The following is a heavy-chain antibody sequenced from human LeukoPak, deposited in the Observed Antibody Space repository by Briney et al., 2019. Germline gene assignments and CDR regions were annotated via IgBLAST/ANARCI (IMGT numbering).Heavy chain of an antibody. CDR2: ISVSGGST. CDR1: GFTFRTYA. CDR3: AKGSYGNHDH. D-gene: IGHD1-14*01. J-gene: IGHJ4*02. Sequence: GGSLRLSCAASGFTFRTYAMSWVGQAPGKGLEWVSAISVSGGSTYYTGSGKGRFTISKDYSKNTLYLQMDRLRAEDTAVYYSAKGSYGNHDHWGQGTLVTVSS. V-gene: IGHV3-23*01.